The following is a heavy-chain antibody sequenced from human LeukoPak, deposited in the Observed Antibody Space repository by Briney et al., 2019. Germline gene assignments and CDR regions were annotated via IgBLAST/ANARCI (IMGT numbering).Heavy chain of an antibody. CDR2: ISSSGSTI. CDR1: GFTFSDYY. CDR3: ARIGGDGYSVCDY. Sequence: NPGGSLRLSCAASGFTFSDYYMSWIRQAPGKGLEWVSYISSSGSTIYYADSVKGRFTISGDNAKNSLYLQMNSLRAEDTAVYYCARIGGDGYSVCDYWGQGTLVTVPS. J-gene: IGHJ4*02. V-gene: IGHV3-11*01. D-gene: IGHD5-24*01.